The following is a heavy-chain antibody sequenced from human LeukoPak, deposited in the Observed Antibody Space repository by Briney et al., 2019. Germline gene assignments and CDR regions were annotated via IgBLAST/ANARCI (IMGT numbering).Heavy chain of an antibody. Sequence: GGSLRLSCAASGFTFDDYAMHWVRQAPGKGLGWVSTISWNSGSIVYADSVKGRFTISRDNAKNSLYLQMNSLRVEDTALYYCAKDYGSGSGFDYWGQGTLVTVSS. CDR2: ISWNSGSI. D-gene: IGHD3-10*01. J-gene: IGHJ4*02. V-gene: IGHV3-9*01. CDR1: GFTFDDYA. CDR3: AKDYGSGSGFDY.